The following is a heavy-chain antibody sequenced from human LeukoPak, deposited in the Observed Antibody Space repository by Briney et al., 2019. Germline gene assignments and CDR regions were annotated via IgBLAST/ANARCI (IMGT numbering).Heavy chain of an antibody. Sequence: SQTLSLTCTVSGGSISSGGYYWSWIRQHPGKGLEWIGYIYYSGSTYYNPSLKSRVAISVDTSKNQFSLKLSSVTAADTAVYYCAGSVTSRVVLDYWGQGTLVTVSS. CDR1: GGSISSGGYY. J-gene: IGHJ4*02. CDR2: IYYSGST. D-gene: IGHD3-10*01. V-gene: IGHV4-31*03. CDR3: AGSVTSRVVLDY.